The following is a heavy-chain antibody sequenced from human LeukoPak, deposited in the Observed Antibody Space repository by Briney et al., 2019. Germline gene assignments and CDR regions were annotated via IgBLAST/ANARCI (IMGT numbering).Heavy chain of an antibody. CDR3: ARSKIGDWFDP. CDR1: GWSFNDYY. J-gene: IGHJ5*02. Sequence: PSETLSLTCAVYGWSFNDYYWNWIRQPPGKGLEWIGYIYYSGSTNYNPSLKSRVTISVDTSKNQFSLKLSSVTAADTAVYYCARSKIGDWFDPWGQGTLVTVSS. CDR2: IYYSGST. V-gene: IGHV4-59*01. D-gene: IGHD3-16*01.